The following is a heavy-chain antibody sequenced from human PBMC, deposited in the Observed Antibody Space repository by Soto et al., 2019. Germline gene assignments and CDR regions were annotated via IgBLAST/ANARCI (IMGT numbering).Heavy chain of an antibody. CDR3: AKDATVKQWLPPYYFDY. J-gene: IGHJ4*02. D-gene: IGHD6-19*01. V-gene: IGHV3-23*01. CDR2: ISGSGGST. CDR1: GFTFSSYA. Sequence: EVQLLESGGGLVQPGGSLRLSCAASGFTFSSYAMSWVRQAPGKGLEWVSAISGSGGSTYYADSVKGRFTISRDNSKNTLYLQMNSLRAEDTAVYYCAKDATVKQWLPPYYFDYCGQGTLVTVSS.